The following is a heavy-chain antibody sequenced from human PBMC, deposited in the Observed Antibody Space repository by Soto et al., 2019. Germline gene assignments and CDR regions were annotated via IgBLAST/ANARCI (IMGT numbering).Heavy chain of an antibody. CDR3: ARDASYYSLWSGYYPSRNGMDV. V-gene: IGHV3-33*01. D-gene: IGHD3-3*01. CDR2: IWYDGSKK. Sequence: QVQVVESGGGVVQPGRSLRLSCAASGFTFSSFGMHWVRQAPGKGLEWVSLIWYDGSKKSYGDSVKGRFTISRDNSTNTVYLLMNSLRADDTAVYYCARDASYYSLWSGYYPSRNGMDVWGQGTTVTVSS. CDR1: GFTFSSFG. J-gene: IGHJ6*02.